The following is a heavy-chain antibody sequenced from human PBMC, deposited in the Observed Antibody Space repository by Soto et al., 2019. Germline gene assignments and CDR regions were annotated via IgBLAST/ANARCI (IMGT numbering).Heavy chain of an antibody. D-gene: IGHD3-10*01. CDR3: ARASPPDILWFGELLGRTPAIVFDY. CDR2: IYYSGST. J-gene: IGHJ4*02. Sequence: PSETLSLTCTVSGGSISSGGYYWSWIRQHPGKGLEWIGYIYYSGSTYYNPSLKSRVTISVDTSKNQFSLKLSSVTAADTAVYYCARASPPDILWFGELLGRTPAIVFDYWGQGTLVTVSS. V-gene: IGHV4-31*03. CDR1: GGSISSGGYY.